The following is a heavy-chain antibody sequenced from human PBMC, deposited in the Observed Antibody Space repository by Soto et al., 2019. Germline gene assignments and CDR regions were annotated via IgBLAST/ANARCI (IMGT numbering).Heavy chain of an antibody. Sequence: EVQLLESGGGLVQPGGSLRLSCAASGFTFSSYAMSWVRQAPGKGLEWVSAISGSGGSTYYADSVKGRFTISRDNSKNTLYLQMNSLRVEDTAVYYCAKSDKYQLLSPIDYWGQGTLVTVSS. CDR3: AKSDKYQLLSPIDY. CDR2: ISGSGGST. J-gene: IGHJ4*02. D-gene: IGHD2-2*01. V-gene: IGHV3-23*01. CDR1: GFTFSSYA.